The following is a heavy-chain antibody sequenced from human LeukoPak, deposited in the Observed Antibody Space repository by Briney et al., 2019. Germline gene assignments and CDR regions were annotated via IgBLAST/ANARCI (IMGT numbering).Heavy chain of an antibody. CDR2: INPSGGST. D-gene: IGHD3-3*01. CDR3: AGGAPYDFWSGYPIPYYYYGMDV. J-gene: IGHJ6*02. V-gene: IGHV1-46*01. CDR1: GYTFTSYY. Sequence: GALVKVSCKASGYTFTSYYMHWVRQAPGQGLEWMGIINPSGGSTSYAQKFQGRVTMTRDTSTSTVYMELSSLRSEDTAVYYCAGGAPYDFWSGYPIPYYYYGMDVWGQGTTVTVSS.